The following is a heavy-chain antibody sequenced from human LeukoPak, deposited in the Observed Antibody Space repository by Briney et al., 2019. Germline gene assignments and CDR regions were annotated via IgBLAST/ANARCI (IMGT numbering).Heavy chain of an antibody. Sequence: GGSLRLSCAASGFTFSSYGMHWVRQAPGKGLEWVAVIWYDGSNKYYADPVKGRFTISRDNSKNTLYLQTNSLRAEDTAVYYCARAKDDILTGYYYYYGMDVWGQGTTVTVSS. CDR2: IWYDGSNK. J-gene: IGHJ6*02. CDR1: GFTFSSYG. D-gene: IGHD3-9*01. CDR3: ARAKDDILTGYYYYYGMDV. V-gene: IGHV3-33*01.